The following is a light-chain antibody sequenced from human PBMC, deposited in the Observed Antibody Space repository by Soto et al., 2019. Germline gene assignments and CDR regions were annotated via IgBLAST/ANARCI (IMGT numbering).Light chain of an antibody. CDR1: SSDVGGYNY. Sequence: HSALTQPASVSGSPGQSITISCTGTSSDVGGYNYVSWYQQHPGKAPKLMIYDVSNRPSGVSNRFSGSKSGNTASLTISGIQAEDEADYYCSSYSSSSTPVVFGGGTKLTVL. CDR2: DVS. V-gene: IGLV2-14*01. CDR3: SSYSSSSTPVV. J-gene: IGLJ2*01.